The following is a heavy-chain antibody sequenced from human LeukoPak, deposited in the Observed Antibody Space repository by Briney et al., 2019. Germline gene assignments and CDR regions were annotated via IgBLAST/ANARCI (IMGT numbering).Heavy chain of an antibody. V-gene: IGHV4-34*01. D-gene: IGHD2-2*01. CDR3: ARVGPYCSSTSCFTGDYYYYYYMDV. CDR1: GGSFSGYY. J-gene: IGHJ6*03. Sequence: PSETLSLTCAVYGGSFSGYYWSWIRQPPGKGLEWIGEINHSGSTNYNPSLKSRVTISVDTSKNQFSLKLSSVTAADTAVYYCARVGPYCSSTSCFTGDYYYYYYMDVWGKGTTVIVSS. CDR2: INHSGST.